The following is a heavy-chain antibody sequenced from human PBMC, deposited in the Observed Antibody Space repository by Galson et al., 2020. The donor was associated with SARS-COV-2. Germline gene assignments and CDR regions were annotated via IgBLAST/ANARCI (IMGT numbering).Heavy chain of an antibody. J-gene: IGHJ4*02. CDR3: ASLTLPGEQWLNFDY. D-gene: IGHD6-19*01. V-gene: IGHV3-23*01. Sequence: GESLKISCAASGFTFSSYAMSWVRQAPEKGLEWVSAISGSGGSTYYADSVKGRFTISRDNSKNTLFLQMNSLRADDTAVYYCASLTLPGEQWLNFDYWGQGSLVTVSS. CDR2: ISGSGGST. CDR1: GFTFSSYA.